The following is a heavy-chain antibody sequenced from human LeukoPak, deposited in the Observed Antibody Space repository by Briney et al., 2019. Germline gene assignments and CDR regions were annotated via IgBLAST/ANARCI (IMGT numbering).Heavy chain of an antibody. J-gene: IGHJ4*02. V-gene: IGHV4-34*01. Sequence: SETLSLTCAVYGGSFSGYYWSWIRQPPGKGLEWIGEINHSGSTNYNPSLRSRVTISVDTSKNQFSLKLSSVTAADTAVYYCARSRLGYCSGGSCYSVRYFDYWGQGTLVTVSS. CDR2: INHSGST. CDR1: GGSFSGYY. CDR3: ARSRLGYCSGGSCYSVRYFDY. D-gene: IGHD2-15*01.